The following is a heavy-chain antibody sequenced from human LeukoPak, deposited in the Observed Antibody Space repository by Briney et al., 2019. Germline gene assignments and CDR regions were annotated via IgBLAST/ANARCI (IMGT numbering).Heavy chain of an antibody. CDR3: ARDMKRSRARWENLGFDP. D-gene: IGHD1-26*01. J-gene: IGHJ5*02. CDR2: INPNSGGT. CDR1: GYTFTGYY. Sequence: ASVKVSCKASGYTFTGYYMHWVRQAPGQGLEWMGWINPNSGGTNYAQKFQGGVTMTTDTSTSTAYMELRSLRSDDTAVYYCARDMKRSRARWENLGFDPWGQGTLVTVSS. V-gene: IGHV1-2*02.